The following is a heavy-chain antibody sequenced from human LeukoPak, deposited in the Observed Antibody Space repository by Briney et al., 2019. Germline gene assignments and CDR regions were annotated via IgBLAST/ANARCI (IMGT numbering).Heavy chain of an antibody. CDR2: IYYSGST. CDR3: ARNRAGAAINY. CDR1: GGSISISTYY. Sequence: SETLSLTCAVSGGSISISTYYWGWIRQPPGKGLEWIGSIYYSGSTYYNPSLKSRVTISVDTSKNQFSLKLSSVTAADTAVYYCARNRAGAAINYWGQGTLVTVSS. D-gene: IGHD2-2*02. V-gene: IGHV4-39*01. J-gene: IGHJ4*02.